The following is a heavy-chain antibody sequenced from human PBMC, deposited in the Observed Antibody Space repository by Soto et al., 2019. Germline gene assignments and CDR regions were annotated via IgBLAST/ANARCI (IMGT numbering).Heavy chain of an antibody. D-gene: IGHD3-10*01. CDR2: ISAYNGNT. Sequence: QVQLVQSGAEVKKPGASVKVACKASGYTFTSYGISWVRQAPGQGLEWMGWISAYNGNTNYAQKLQGRVTMTTDTSTSTAYMELRSLRSDDTAVYYCARVYRITMVRGELSEYWGQGTLVTVSS. CDR1: GYTFTSYG. V-gene: IGHV1-18*01. CDR3: ARVYRITMVRGELSEY. J-gene: IGHJ4*02.